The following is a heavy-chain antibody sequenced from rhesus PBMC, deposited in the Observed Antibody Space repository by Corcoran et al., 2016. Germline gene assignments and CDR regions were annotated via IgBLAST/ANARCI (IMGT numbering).Heavy chain of an antibody. V-gene: IGHV4-160*01. D-gene: IGHD1-20*01. CDR2: LHGSGGDT. CDR3: AKMVSSWNNPAFDF. Sequence: QVQLQESGPGLVKPSETLSLTCVVSGGSISDYYWSWIRQSPGKGLEWIGRLHGSGGDTDYSPSLTSRVTISLDTSKNHLSLKLTSVTAADTAVYFCAKMVSSWNNPAFDFWGQGLRVTVSS. J-gene: IGHJ3*01. CDR1: GGSISDYY.